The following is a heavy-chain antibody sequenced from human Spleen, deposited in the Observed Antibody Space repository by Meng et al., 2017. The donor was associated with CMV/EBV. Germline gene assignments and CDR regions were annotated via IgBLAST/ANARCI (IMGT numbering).Heavy chain of an antibody. CDR2: INHSGST. V-gene: IGHV4-34*01. Sequence: LTCAVYGGSFNGYYWSWIRQPPGKGLEWIGEINHSGSTNYNPSLKSRVTISVDTSKNQFSLKLSSVTAADTAVYYCARALARGTFDYWGQGTLVTVSS. CDR3: ARALARGTFDY. J-gene: IGHJ4*02. CDR1: GGSFNGYY.